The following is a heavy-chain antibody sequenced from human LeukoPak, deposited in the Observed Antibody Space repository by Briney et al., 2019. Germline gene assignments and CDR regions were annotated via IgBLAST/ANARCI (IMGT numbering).Heavy chain of an antibody. CDR1: GGSFSGYY. CDR3: ARLTSRN. J-gene: IGHJ4*02. V-gene: IGHV4-34*01. Sequence: SETLSLTCAVYGGSFSGYYWSWIRQPPGKGLEWIGEINHSGSTNYNPSLKSRVTISVDTSKNQFSLKLSSVTAADTAVYYCARLTSRNWGQGTLDTVSS. D-gene: IGHD3-9*01. CDR2: INHSGST.